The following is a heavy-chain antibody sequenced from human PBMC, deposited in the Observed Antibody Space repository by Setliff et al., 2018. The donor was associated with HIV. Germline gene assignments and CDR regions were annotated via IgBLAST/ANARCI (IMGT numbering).Heavy chain of an antibody. D-gene: IGHD3-10*01. V-gene: IGHV4-34*01. Sequence: PSETLSLTCAVYGGSFSGYYWSWIRQPPGKGLEWIGEINHGGSTNYNPSLKSRVTISVDTSKNQFSLKLTSVTAADTAVYYCARRGLTLVRGVIMGYFDYWGQGTLVTVSS. J-gene: IGHJ4*02. CDR1: GGSFSGYY. CDR2: INHGGST. CDR3: ARRGLTLVRGVIMGYFDY.